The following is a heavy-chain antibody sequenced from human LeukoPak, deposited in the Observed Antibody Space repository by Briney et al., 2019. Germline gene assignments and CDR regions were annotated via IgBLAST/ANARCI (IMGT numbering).Heavy chain of an antibody. V-gene: IGHV3-30*18. J-gene: IGHJ4*02. D-gene: IGHD3-22*01. CDR2: ISYDGSNK. CDR3: AKSRSVDNSGYFDY. Sequence: PGRSLRLSCAASGFTFSSFGMHWVRQAPGKGLEWVAVISYDGSNKYYADSVKGRSTISRDSSKNTLYLQMNSLRAEDTAVYYCAKSRSVDNSGYFDYWGQGTLVTVSS. CDR1: GFTFSSFG.